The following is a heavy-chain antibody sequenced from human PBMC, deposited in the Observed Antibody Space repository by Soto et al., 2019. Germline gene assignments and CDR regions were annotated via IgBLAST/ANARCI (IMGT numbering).Heavy chain of an antibody. Sequence: VQLVESGGGLVRPGGSLRLSCAASGFTFTRHWMTWVRQAPGKGLEWVANIKEDGRETFYLDSVKGRFTISRDNTKNSLFLQMNSVRVEDTAGSYCAISQYRVEFWSGWDFDLWGQGMLVTVSS. D-gene: IGHD3-3*01. CDR2: IKEDGRET. CDR3: AISQYRVEFWSGWDFDL. V-gene: IGHV3-7*01. CDR1: GFTFTRHW. J-gene: IGHJ4*02.